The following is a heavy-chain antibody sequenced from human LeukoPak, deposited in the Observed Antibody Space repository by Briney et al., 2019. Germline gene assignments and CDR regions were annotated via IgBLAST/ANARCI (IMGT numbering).Heavy chain of an antibody. CDR1: GYTFPSYV. J-gene: IGHJ6*02. D-gene: IGHD5-12*01. CDR3: ARSHEGGYYYYHYGMDV. Sequence: ASVKVSCKASGYTFPSYVINWVRQAPGQGLEWMGWISAYNCNTNYAQKLQGRVTLTTDTSTSTAYMELRSLRSDDTAVYYCARSHEGGYYYYHYGMDVWGQGTTVTVSS. V-gene: IGHV1-18*01. CDR2: ISAYNCNT.